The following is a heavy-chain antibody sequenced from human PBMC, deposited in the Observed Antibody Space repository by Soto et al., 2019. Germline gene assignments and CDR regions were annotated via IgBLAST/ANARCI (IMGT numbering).Heavy chain of an antibody. D-gene: IGHD3-3*01. V-gene: IGHV3-33*01. CDR2: IWYDGSNK. Sequence: QVQLVESGGGVVQPGRSLRLSCAASGFTFSSYGMHWVRQAPGKGLEWVAVIWYDGSNKYYADSVKGRFTISRDNSKNTLYLQMTSLRAEDTAVYYCARDHYDFWSGLQQYYYYYMDVWGKGTTVTVSS. CDR1: GFTFSSYG. J-gene: IGHJ6*03. CDR3: ARDHYDFWSGLQQYYYYYMDV.